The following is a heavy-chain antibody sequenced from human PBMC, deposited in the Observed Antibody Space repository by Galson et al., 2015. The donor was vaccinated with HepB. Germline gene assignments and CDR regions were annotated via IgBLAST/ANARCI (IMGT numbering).Heavy chain of an antibody. CDR2: ISESGGRT. J-gene: IGHJ4*02. CDR1: GFTFSNYA. CDR3: AKGCGGDCYSQADY. Sequence: PLRLSCAASGFTFSNYAMSWVRQAPGKGLEWVSGISESGGRTYYTDSVRGRFTISRDNSKNTLFLQMNSLRAEDTAVYYCAKGCGGDCYSQADYWGQG. V-gene: IGHV3-23*01. D-gene: IGHD2-21*02.